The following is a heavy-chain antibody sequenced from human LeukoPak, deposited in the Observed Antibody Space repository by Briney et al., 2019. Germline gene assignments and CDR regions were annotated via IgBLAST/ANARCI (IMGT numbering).Heavy chain of an antibody. D-gene: IGHD3-10*01. CDR1: GGSFSGSY. Sequence: SETLSLTCAVYGGSFSGSYWSWIRQPPGKGLEWIGEINHSGSTNYDPSLKSRVTISVDTSKNQFSLKLSSVTAADTAVYYCARSGGGGFGEFSSYYYYYMDVWGKGTTVTISS. V-gene: IGHV4-34*01. CDR3: ARSGGGGFGEFSSYYYYYMDV. J-gene: IGHJ6*03. CDR2: INHSGST.